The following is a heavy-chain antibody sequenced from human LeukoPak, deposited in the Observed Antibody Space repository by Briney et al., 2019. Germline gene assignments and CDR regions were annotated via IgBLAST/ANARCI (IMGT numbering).Heavy chain of an antibody. D-gene: IGHD3-10*01. CDR3: ARGLGSDFDY. CDR2: ISAYNGNT. CDR1: GYTFTSYG. J-gene: IGHJ4*02. V-gene: IGHV1-18*01. Sequence: ASVKVSCKASGYTFTSYGISWVRQAPGQGLEWMGWISAYNGNTNYAQKFQGRVTMTRNTSISTAYMELSSLRSEDTAVYYCARGLGSDFDYWGQGTLVTVSS.